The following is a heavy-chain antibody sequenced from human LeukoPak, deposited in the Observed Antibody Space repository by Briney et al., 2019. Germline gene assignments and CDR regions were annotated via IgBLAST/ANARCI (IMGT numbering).Heavy chain of an antibody. D-gene: IGHD2-2*01. CDR3: ARDLRSMAGIVVVPAASDY. V-gene: IGHV3-11*04. CDR2: ISSSGSTI. J-gene: IGHJ4*02. CDR1: GFTFSDYY. Sequence: GGSLRLSFAASGFTFSDYYMSWIRQAPGKGLEWVSYISSSGSTIYYADSVKGRFTISRDNAKNSLYLQMNSLRAEDTAVYYCARDLRSMAGIVVVPAASDYWGQGTLVTVSS.